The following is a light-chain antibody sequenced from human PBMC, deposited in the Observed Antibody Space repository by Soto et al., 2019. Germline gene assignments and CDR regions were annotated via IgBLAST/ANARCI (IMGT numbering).Light chain of an antibody. CDR1: QNIYNIY. Sequence: ESVLTQSPGTLSLSPGERATLSCRATQNIYNIYLAWYQQRRGQAPRLLIYGASSRATGIPDRFSGSGSGTDFTLTISRLEPEDFGVYYCPHFGNDALAFGGGTKVEIK. CDR3: PHFGNDALA. V-gene: IGKV3-20*01. J-gene: IGKJ4*01. CDR2: GAS.